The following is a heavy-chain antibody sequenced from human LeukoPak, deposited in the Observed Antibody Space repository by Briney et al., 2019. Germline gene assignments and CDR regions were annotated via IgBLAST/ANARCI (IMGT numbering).Heavy chain of an antibody. CDR2: INHSGST. V-gene: IGHV4-34*01. Sequence: SETLSLTCVVYGGSFSGYYWSWIRQPPGKGLEWIGEINHSGSTNYNPSLKSRVTISVDTSKNQFSLKLSSVTAADTAVYYCARGRSSYSSSWYPRYFQHWGQGTLVTVSS. CDR3: ARGRSSYSSSWYPRYFQH. D-gene: IGHD6-13*01. CDR1: GGSFSGYY. J-gene: IGHJ1*01.